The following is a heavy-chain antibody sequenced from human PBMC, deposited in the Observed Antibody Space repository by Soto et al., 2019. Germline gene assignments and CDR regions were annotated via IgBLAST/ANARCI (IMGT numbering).Heavy chain of an antibody. CDR2: IWYDGRNK. Sequence: QVQLVESGGGVVQPGRSLRLSCAASGFTFSSYGMHWVRQAPGKGLEWVAVIWYDGRNKYYADSVKGRFTISRDNSKNTRYLQMNSLRAEDTAVYYCARTAYYYDSSGYYFDCWGQGTLVTVSS. CDR3: ARTAYYYDSSGYYFDC. D-gene: IGHD3-22*01. CDR1: GFTFSSYG. J-gene: IGHJ4*02. V-gene: IGHV3-33*01.